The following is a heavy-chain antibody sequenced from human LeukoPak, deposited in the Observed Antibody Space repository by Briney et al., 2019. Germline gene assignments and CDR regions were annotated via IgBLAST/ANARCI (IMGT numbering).Heavy chain of an antibody. D-gene: IGHD5-12*01. CDR2: ITSSSSSI. Sequence: PGGSLRLSCAASGFAFSGYSMNWVRQAPAKGLEWLSYITSSSSSIFYADSVKGRFTISRDNAKNSLYLQMNSLRDDDTAVYYCARDRPNTGYDFDYWGQGALVTVSS. CDR1: GFAFSGYS. CDR3: ARDRPNTGYDFDY. V-gene: IGHV3-48*02. J-gene: IGHJ4*02.